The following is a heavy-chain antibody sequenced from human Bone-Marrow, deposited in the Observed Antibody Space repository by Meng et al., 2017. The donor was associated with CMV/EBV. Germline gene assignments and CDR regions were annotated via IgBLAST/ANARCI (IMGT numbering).Heavy chain of an antibody. J-gene: IGHJ6*02. CDR2: MNPNSGNT. CDR3: ARTRIEVEPDGRKIKHYNYCMDV. D-gene: IGHD2-2*01. V-gene: IGHV1-8*01. CDR1: GYTFTSYD. Sequence: ASVKVSCKASGYTFTSYDINWVRPATGQGLEWMGWMNPNSGNTSYAQKFQGRVNLTRVTSISTADMELSSLTSDDTAVYYCARTRIEVEPDGRKIKHYNYCMDVWGRGTTVTVSS.